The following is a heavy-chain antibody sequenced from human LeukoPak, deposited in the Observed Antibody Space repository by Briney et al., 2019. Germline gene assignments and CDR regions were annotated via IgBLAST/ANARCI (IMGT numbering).Heavy chain of an antibody. J-gene: IGHJ4*02. CDR3: AREMNSGSYYGYFDY. D-gene: IGHD1-26*01. CDR1: GFTFSSYS. Sequence: GGSLRLSCAASGFTFSSYSMNWVRQAPGKGLEWVSSISSSSSYIYYADSVKGRFTIAIDNAKNSLYLQMNSLRAEDTAVYYCAREMNSGSYYGYFDYWGQGTLVTVSS. CDR2: ISSSSSYI. V-gene: IGHV3-21*01.